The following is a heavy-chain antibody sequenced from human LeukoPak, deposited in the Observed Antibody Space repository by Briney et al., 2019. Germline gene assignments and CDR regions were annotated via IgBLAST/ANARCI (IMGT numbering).Heavy chain of an antibody. V-gene: IGHV3-7*01. CDR3: ARGIYDASGYYLPD. Sequence: QAGGSLRLSCTASGITFSSYWMSWVRQAPGKGLEWVASINQDGRGQYYADSVRGRFTISRDNTKNSLYLQVSSLRAEDTAIYYCARGIYDASGYYLPDWGQGTLVTVSS. CDR2: INQDGRGQ. D-gene: IGHD3-22*01. CDR1: GITFSSYW. J-gene: IGHJ4*02.